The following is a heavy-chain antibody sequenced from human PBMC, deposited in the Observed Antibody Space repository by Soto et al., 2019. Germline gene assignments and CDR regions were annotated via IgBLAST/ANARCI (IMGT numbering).Heavy chain of an antibody. J-gene: IGHJ6*02. CDR2: IWYDGSNK. CDR3: AREEGGYSSSWETGAYYYYGMDV. V-gene: IGHV3-33*01. CDR1: GFTFSSYG. Sequence: QPGGSLRLSCAASGFTFSSYGMHWVRQAPGKGLEWVAVIWYDGSNKYYADSVKGRFTISRDNSKNTLYLQMNSLRAEDTAVYCCAREEGGYSSSWETGAYYYYGMDVWGQGTTVTVSS. D-gene: IGHD6-13*01.